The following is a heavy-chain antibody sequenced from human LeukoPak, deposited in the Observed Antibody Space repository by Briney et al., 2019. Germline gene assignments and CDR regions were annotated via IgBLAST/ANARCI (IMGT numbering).Heavy chain of an antibody. V-gene: IGHV3-9*01. CDR1: GFTFDDHA. Sequence: GGSLRLSCAASGFTFDDHAMHWVRQAPGMGLEWVSGIHWNSDTRGYADSVKGRFTISRDNAKNSLYLQMNSLRPEDSALYYCARDPTVYTSGWYGFQYYYGMDVWGQGTTVTVSS. CDR2: IHWNSDTR. D-gene: IGHD6-19*01. J-gene: IGHJ6*02. CDR3: ARDPTVYTSGWYGFQYYYGMDV.